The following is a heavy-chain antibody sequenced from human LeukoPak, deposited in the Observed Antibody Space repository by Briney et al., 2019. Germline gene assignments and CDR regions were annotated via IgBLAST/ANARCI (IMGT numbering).Heavy chain of an antibody. V-gene: IGHV3-23*01. D-gene: IGHD1-26*01. CDR3: AKGLQWEHRGGFDY. J-gene: IGHJ4*02. CDR2: ISGSGGST. CDR1: GFTFSSYA. Sequence: GGSLRLSCAASGFTFSSYAMSWVRQAPGKGLEWVSAISGSGGSTYYADSAKGRFTISRDNSKNTLYLQMNSLRAEDTAVYYCAKGLQWEHRGGFDYWGQGTLVTVSS.